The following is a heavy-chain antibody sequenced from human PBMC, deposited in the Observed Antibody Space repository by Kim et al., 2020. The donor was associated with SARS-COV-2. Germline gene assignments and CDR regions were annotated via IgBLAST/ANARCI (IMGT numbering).Heavy chain of an antibody. D-gene: IGHD5-12*01. V-gene: IGHV4-39*07. Sequence: YTPSLKSRVPISVDTSTNQFSLKLSSVTAADTAVYYCARAKRATKTNDYWGQGTLVTVSS. CDR3: ARAKRATKTNDY. J-gene: IGHJ4*02.